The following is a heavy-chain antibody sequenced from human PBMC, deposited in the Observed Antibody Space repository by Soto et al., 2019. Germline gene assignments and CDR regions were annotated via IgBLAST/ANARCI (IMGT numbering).Heavy chain of an antibody. J-gene: IGHJ4*02. CDR1: GFTYSTFG. V-gene: IGHV3-30*03. D-gene: IGHD3-10*01. CDR2: IAADGLAQ. CDR3: ARGSTDAYPGSRIFDF. Sequence: QVQLVESGGGVVQPGRSLRLSCAASGFTYSTFGMHWVRQAPGKGLEWVAVIAADGLAQYYADSVKGRFTISRDNSENTLFLQMNNLGAEDTAVYYCARGSTDAYPGSRIFDFWGRGTLVTVSA.